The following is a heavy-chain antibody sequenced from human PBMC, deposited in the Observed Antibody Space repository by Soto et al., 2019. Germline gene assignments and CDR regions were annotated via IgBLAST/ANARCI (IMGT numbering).Heavy chain of an antibody. D-gene: IGHD2-8*02. Sequence: SETLSLSCAVSGASLITNDWWTWVRQAPGKGLEWIGQVHHTGSTFYNPSLRSRITVSIDVSANHFSLHLDSVTAADTALYYCARSTGGDACHFWGQGTMVTVSS. CDR3: ARSTGGDACHF. CDR1: GASLITNDW. CDR2: VHHTGST. V-gene: IGHV4-4*02. J-gene: IGHJ3*01.